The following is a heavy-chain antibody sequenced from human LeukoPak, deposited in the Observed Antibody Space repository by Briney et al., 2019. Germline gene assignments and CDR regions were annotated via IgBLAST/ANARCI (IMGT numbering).Heavy chain of an antibody. CDR3: ARVKMGATVSDYYYYYMDV. CDR2: ITSNGAYT. Sequence: GGSLRLSCAASGFTFSDYTIRWVRQAPGKRLQSVSAITSNGAYTHYADSVKGRFTISRDNSRNAVFLQMGGLRIEDMAVYYCARVKMGATVSDYYYYYMDVWGKGTTVTVSS. V-gene: IGHV3-64*02. CDR1: GFTFSDYT. D-gene: IGHD1-26*01. J-gene: IGHJ6*03.